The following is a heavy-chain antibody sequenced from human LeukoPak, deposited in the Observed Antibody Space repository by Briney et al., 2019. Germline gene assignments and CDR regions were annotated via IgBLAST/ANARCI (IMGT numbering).Heavy chain of an antibody. CDR1: GGSISSYY. J-gene: IGHJ5*02. D-gene: IGHD5-18*01. CDR2: IYYSGST. CDR3: ARDLRDTAMVSWFDP. Sequence: SETLSLTCTVSGGSISSYYWSWIRQPPGKGLEWIGYIYYSGSTDYNPSLKSRVTISVDTSKNQFSLKLSSVTAADTAVYYCARDLRDTAMVSWFDPWGQGTLVTVSS. V-gene: IGHV4-59*01.